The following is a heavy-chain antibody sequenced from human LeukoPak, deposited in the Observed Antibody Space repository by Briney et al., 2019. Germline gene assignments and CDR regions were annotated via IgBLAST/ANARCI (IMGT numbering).Heavy chain of an antibody. CDR2: ISAYNGNT. Sequence: ASVTVSCKASGYTFTSYGISWVRQAPGQGLEWMGWISAYNGNTNYAQKLQGRVTITTDTSKSTAYMELRSLRSDDTAVYYCARDRYYDILTGYYRDYYFDYWGQGTLVTVSS. J-gene: IGHJ4*02. D-gene: IGHD3-9*01. CDR3: ARDRYYDILTGYYRDYYFDY. CDR1: GYTFTSYG. V-gene: IGHV1-18*01.